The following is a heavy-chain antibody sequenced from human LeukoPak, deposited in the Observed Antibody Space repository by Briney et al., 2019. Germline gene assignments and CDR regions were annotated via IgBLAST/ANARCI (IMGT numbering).Heavy chain of an antibody. J-gene: IGHJ4*02. V-gene: IGHV4-34*01. CDR3: ARVRGYSYYYFDY. CDR2: IYYSGST. Sequence: SETLSLTCAVYGGSFSGYYWSWIRQPPGKGLEWIGSIYYSGSTYYNPSLKSRVTISVDTSKNQFSLKLSSVTAADTAVYYCARVRGYSYYYFDYWGQGTLVTVSS. D-gene: IGHD5-18*01. CDR1: GGSFSGYY.